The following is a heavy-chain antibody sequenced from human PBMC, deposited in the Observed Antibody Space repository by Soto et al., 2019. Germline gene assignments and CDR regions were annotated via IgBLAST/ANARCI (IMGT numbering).Heavy chain of an antibody. CDR1: GFTFSGPV. Sequence: EVQLVESGGGLVQPGGSLKLSCEASGFTFSGPVMHWVRQASGKGLEWVGRIRSKADNYATAYAASVKGRFTISRDDSRNTAYLQMNSLKAEDTAVYYCLRGGDPLFDSWDQGTLVTVSS. D-gene: IGHD2-21*01. CDR2: IRSKADNYAT. CDR3: LRGGDPLFDS. V-gene: IGHV3-73*02. J-gene: IGHJ4*02.